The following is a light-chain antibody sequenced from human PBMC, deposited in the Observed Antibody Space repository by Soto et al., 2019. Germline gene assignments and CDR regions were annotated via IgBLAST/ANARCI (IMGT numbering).Light chain of an antibody. CDR1: QDISAW. J-gene: IGKJ5*01. V-gene: IGKV1-12*02. CDR2: AAS. CDR3: QKANKYPIT. Sequence: DIQMTQSPSSVSASVGDRVTITCRASQDISAWLAWYQQKPGTAPKLLIYAASTLQSGVPSRFSGRGSGTQFTLTINSLQPEDFATYSCQKANKYPITFGQGARLEIK.